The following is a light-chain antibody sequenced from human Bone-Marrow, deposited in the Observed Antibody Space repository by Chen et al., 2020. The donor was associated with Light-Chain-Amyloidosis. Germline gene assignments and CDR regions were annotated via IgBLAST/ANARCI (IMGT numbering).Light chain of an antibody. Sequence: SVLTQPPSVSGAPGQRVTISCTGRDSNIGTGYDVQWDQQLPGKAPKLLIYGNNNRPSGLPDRFSGSRSGTSASLAITGIQAEDEAYYYCQSYDSSLIGSLFGGGTKLTVL. CDR2: GNN. J-gene: IGLJ2*01. CDR1: DSNIGTGYD. V-gene: IGLV1-40*01. CDR3: QSYDSSLIGSL.